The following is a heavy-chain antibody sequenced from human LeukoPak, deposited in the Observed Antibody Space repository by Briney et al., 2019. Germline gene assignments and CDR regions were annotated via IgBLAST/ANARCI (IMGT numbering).Heavy chain of an antibody. J-gene: IGHJ4*02. CDR1: GASISSNNYH. D-gene: IGHD5-24*01. CDR2: IYYRGST. CDR3: ARLRNGSPGDY. V-gene: IGHV4-39*01. Sequence: SETLSLTCTVSGASISSNNYHWGRIRQPPGKGLEWIGSIYYRGSTYYSPSLKSRVTISVDTSKNQFSLKVSSVTAADTAVYYCARLRNGSPGDYWGQGTLVTVSS.